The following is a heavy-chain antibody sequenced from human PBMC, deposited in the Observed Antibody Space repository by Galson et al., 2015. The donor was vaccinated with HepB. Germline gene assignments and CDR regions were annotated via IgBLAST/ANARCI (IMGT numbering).Heavy chain of an antibody. V-gene: IGHV3-21*01. CDR3: AREKRPWQSGSYYSRRIDCFDP. D-gene: IGHD1-26*01. CDR1: GFTFSSYA. J-gene: IGHJ5*02. Sequence: SLRLSCAASGFTFSSYAINWVRRAPGKGLEWVASISSSSSYISYAHSVKGRFTISRDNAKNSLYLQMNSLRAEDTAMYYCAREKRPWQSGSYYSRRIDCFDPWGQGTLVTVSS. CDR2: ISSSSSYI.